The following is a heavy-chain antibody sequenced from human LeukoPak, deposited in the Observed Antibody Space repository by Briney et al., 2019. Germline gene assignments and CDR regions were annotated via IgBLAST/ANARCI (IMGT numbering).Heavy chain of an antibody. CDR3: AKDFGRSAYDRPFDY. V-gene: IGHV3-7*03. CDR2: INKDGGEK. J-gene: IGHJ4*02. CDR1: GFTFSSYW. D-gene: IGHD5-12*01. Sequence: GGSLRLSCAASGFTFSSYWMSWVRQAPGKGLEWVANINKDGGEKYYVDSVKGRFTISRDNAKYSLYLQMNSLRAEDTALYYCAKDFGRSAYDRPFDYWGQGTLVTVSS.